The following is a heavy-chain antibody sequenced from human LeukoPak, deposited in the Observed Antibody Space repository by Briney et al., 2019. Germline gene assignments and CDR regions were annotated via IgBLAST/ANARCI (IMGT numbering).Heavy chain of an antibody. V-gene: IGHV1-2*02. CDR3: AYLGDPLYYFDY. CDR1: GYTFTGYY. J-gene: IGHJ4*02. Sequence: ASVKVSCEASGYTFTGYYMHWVRQAPGQGLEWMGWINPNSGGTNYAQKFQGRVTMTRDTSISTAYMELSRLRSDDTAVYYCAYLGDPLYYFDYWGQGTLVTVSS. CDR2: INPNSGGT. D-gene: IGHD4-17*01.